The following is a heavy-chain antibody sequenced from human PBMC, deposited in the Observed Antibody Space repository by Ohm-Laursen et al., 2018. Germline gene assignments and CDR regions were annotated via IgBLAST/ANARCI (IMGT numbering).Heavy chain of an antibody. Sequence: SVKVSCKASGYSFSDYHIHWVRQVPGQGLEWMGRIDPYSDDTKYAQNFQGRVTMTTDTSIGTAYMELSRLTSDDTSVYYCATLTARLNYYFDYWGQGTLVTVSS. J-gene: IGHJ4*02. CDR2: IDPYSDDT. V-gene: IGHV1-2*05. CDR3: ATLTARLNYYFDY. D-gene: IGHD6-6*01. CDR1: GYSFSDYH.